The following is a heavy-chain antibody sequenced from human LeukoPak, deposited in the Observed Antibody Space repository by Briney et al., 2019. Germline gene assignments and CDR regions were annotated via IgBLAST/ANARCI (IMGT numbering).Heavy chain of an antibody. CDR1: GGSNSSSSYY. CDR2: IYYSGST. V-gene: IGHV4-39*07. CDR3: ARDGGFGELLSAFDY. Sequence: PSETLSLTCTVSGGSNSSSSYYWGWIRQPPGKGLEWIGSIYYSGSTYYNPSLKSRVTISVDTSKNQFSLKLSSVTAADTAVYYCARDGGFGELLSAFDYWGQGTLVTVSS. J-gene: IGHJ4*02. D-gene: IGHD3-10*01.